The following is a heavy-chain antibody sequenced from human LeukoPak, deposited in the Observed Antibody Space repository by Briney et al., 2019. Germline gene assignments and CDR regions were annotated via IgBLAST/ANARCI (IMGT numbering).Heavy chain of an antibody. J-gene: IGHJ4*02. V-gene: IGHV1-58*01. D-gene: IGHD3-22*01. CDR3: AASPDYYDSSGYSYYFDN. CDR1: GFTFTSSA. CDR2: IVVGSGNT. Sequence: SVKVSCKDSGFTFTSSALQWVRQARGQRLEWIGWIVVGSGNTNYAQKFQERVTITRDMSTSTAYMELSSLRSEDTAVYYCAASPDYYDSSGYSYYFDNWGPRTLVTVSS.